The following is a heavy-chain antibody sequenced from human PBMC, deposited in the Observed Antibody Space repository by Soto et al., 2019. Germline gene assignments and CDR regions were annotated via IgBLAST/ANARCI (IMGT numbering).Heavy chain of an antibody. V-gene: IGHV4-34*01. J-gene: IGHJ4*02. CDR3: ASPQYNWNNPFVY. CDR2: INHLGST. Sequence: QVQLQQRGAGLLKPSETLSLTCAVYGGSLSGHYWSWLRQPPGKGLEWIGEINHLGSTDYNPSLRSRVTISVDTSKNQFSLRLTSATAADTAVYYCASPQYNWNNPFVYWGQGTLVTVSS. CDR1: GGSLSGHY. D-gene: IGHD1-20*01.